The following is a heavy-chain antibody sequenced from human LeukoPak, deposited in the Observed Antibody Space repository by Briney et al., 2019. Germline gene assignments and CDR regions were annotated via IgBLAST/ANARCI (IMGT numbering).Heavy chain of an antibody. CDR3: TTGRRYQLYDY. V-gene: IGHV1-24*01. Sequence: ASVKVSCKVFGNTLTELSMHWVRQAPGKGLESMGGFAPEDGEAIYAQQFQGRLTMTEDTSTDTAYMELSSLTSEDTAVYYCTTGRRYQLYDYWGRGTLVTVSS. J-gene: IGHJ4*02. CDR2: FAPEDGEA. D-gene: IGHD1-1*01. CDR1: GNTLTELS.